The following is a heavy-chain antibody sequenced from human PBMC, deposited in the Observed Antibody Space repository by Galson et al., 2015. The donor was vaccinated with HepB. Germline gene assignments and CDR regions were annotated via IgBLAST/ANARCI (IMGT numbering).Heavy chain of an antibody. V-gene: IGHV3-49*03. CDR3: ARRNAPPRPGIFSYFDY. CDR1: GFIFADYA. D-gene: IGHD3-3*01. J-gene: IGHJ4*02. CDR2: IRSKTNGGTA. Sequence: SLRLSCAASGFIFADYAVSWFRQAPGRGLEWVAFIRSKTNGGTAEYAASVNDRFTISRDDSRHSAYLHMNSLNTEDTAVYYCARRNAPPRPGIFSYFDYWGQGAQVTVSS.